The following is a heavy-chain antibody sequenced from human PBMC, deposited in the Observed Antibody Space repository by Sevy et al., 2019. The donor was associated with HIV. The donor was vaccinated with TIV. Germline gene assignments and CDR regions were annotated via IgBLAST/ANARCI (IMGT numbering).Heavy chain of an antibody. J-gene: IGHJ4*02. CDR1: GFIFSNSA. V-gene: IGHV3-30*04. D-gene: IGHD3-16*02. CDR3: ARDQAGRVRVRLGELSSPFDF. Sequence: GGSLRLTCAASGFIFSNSAMHWVRQAPGKGLEWVTFISNDRSDKYYADSVKGRFTISRDNTKNTLYLEMNSLRVEDTAVYYCARDQAGRVRVRLGELSSPFDFWVQGTLVTVSS. CDR2: ISNDRSDK.